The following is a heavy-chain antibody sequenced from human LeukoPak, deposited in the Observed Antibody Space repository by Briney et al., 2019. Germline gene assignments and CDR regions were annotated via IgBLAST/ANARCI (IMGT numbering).Heavy chain of an antibody. D-gene: IGHD3-10*01. CDR1: GGAITNYY. V-gene: IGHV4-59*06. J-gene: IGHJ4*02. Sequence: PSETLSLTCGVSGGAITNYYWNWIRHAPGKGLEWLGYIYYSGSTYYNPSLKSQVTISVDTSKNQFSLKLSSVTAADTAVYYCASYIYGSGSPYYFDYWGQGTLVTVSS. CDR2: IYYSGST. CDR3: ASYIYGSGSPYYFDY.